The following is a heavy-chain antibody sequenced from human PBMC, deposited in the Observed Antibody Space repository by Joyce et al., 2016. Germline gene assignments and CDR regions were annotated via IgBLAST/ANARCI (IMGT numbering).Heavy chain of an antibody. CDR1: GYTFTNLG. Sequence: QVHMVQSGAEMKKPGDSVRVYCKTSGYTFTNLGLTWVRQAPGQGLEWMGWISPYSGHTIYAQELQDRVTITTDTSTSTAYMELRSLRSDDTAVYYGARAGYDSNGYYSAPDFEFWGQGTLVSVSS. V-gene: IGHV1-18*01. CDR2: ISPYSGHT. CDR3: ARAGYDSNGYYSAPDFEF. D-gene: IGHD3-22*01. J-gene: IGHJ4*02.